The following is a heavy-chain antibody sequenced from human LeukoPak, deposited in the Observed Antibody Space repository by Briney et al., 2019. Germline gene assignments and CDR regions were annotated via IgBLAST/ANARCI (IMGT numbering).Heavy chain of an antibody. CDR1: GFTFSSYW. CDR2: IKQDGSEK. V-gene: IGHV3-7*01. Sequence: GGSLRLSCAASGFTFSSYWMSWVRQAPGKGLEWVANIKQDGSEKYYVDSVKGRFTISRDNAKNSLYLRMNSLRAEDTAVYYCARDYRYSSSRESGFDYWGQGTLVTVSS. D-gene: IGHD6-6*01. J-gene: IGHJ4*02. CDR3: ARDYRYSSSRESGFDY.